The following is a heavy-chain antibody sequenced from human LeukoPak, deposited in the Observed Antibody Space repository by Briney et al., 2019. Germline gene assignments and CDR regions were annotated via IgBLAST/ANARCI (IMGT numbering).Heavy chain of an antibody. CDR2: ISGSGDHP. Sequence: GGSLRLSCTASGFTFNSYAMGWVRQAPGKGLEWVSTISGSGDHPYYADSVEGRFTISGDNSMNTVYLQMFSLSADDTAVYFCARGQGFGYVAYVDSWGQGTLVTVSS. V-gene: IGHV3-23*01. CDR3: ARGQGFGYVAYVDS. D-gene: IGHD5-18*01. CDR1: GFTFNSYA. J-gene: IGHJ4*02.